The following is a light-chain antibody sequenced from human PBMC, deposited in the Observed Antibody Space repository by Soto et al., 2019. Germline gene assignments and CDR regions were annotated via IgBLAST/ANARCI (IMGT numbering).Light chain of an antibody. CDR3: QQYYDTLRT. J-gene: IGKJ1*01. V-gene: IGKV4-1*01. Sequence: DILMTQSPDSLAVSLGERVTINCRSSQSVFFRSNKKNYLAWYQQKPGQPPKLLISWASSRDSGVPERFSGSGSGTDFTLTISSLQAEDVAVYYCQQYYDTLRTFGHGTKVEIK. CDR1: QSVFFRSNKKNY. CDR2: WAS.